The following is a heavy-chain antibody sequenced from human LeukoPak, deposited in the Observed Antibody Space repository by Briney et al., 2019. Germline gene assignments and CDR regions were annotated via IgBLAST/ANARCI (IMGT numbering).Heavy chain of an antibody. CDR2: INPNSGGT. D-gene: IGHD1-20*01. V-gene: IGHV1-2*02. Sequence: ASVKVSCKASGYTFTDYFVHWVRQAPGQGLEWMGWINPNSGGTNYAQKFQGRVTMTRDTSISTAYMELSRLRSDDTAVYYCASRGINSYYFDYWGQGTLVTVSS. CDR1: GYTFTDYF. CDR3: ASRGINSYYFDY. J-gene: IGHJ4*02.